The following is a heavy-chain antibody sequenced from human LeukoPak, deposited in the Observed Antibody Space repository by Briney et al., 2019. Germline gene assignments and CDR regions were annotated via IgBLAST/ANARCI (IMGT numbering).Heavy chain of an antibody. J-gene: IGHJ4*02. CDR2: INPNSGGT. CDR1: GYTFTGYY. V-gene: IGHV1-2*02. D-gene: IGHD3-16*01. Sequence: GASVKVSCKTSGYTFTGYYLHWVRQAPGQGLEWMGWINPNSGGTNYAQKFQGRVAMTRDTSISTAYMELSSLRSDDTAIYYCAMYCDVARCLPFDYWGQGSAVTVSS. CDR3: AMYCDVARCLPFDY.